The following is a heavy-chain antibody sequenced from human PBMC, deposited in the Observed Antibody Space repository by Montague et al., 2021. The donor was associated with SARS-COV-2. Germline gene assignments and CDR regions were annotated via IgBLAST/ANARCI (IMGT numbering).Heavy chain of an antibody. J-gene: IGHJ6*02. Sequence: SLRLSCAASGFIFSSYAMSWVRQAPGKGLEWVSVIRGGGGSTYSADSVTGRFTISRDNSKNTLYLQMNSLRAEDTAVYYCAKHLSGSWWGGNYDYGMDVWGQGTTVTVSS. V-gene: IGHV3-23*01. CDR2: IRGGGGST. CDR3: AKHLSGSWWGGNYDYGMDV. D-gene: IGHD1-26*01. CDR1: GFIFSSYA.